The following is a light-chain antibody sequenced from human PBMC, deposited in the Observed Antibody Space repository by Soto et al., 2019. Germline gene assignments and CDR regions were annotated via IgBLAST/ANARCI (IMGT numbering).Light chain of an antibody. CDR1: SSDVGAYNY. CDR3: SSYTSSSTQV. CDR2: DVS. J-gene: IGLJ1*01. V-gene: IGLV2-11*01. Sequence: QSALTQPRSVSGSPGQSVTISCTGTSSDVGAYNYVSWYQQHPGKAPKLMIYDVSKRPSGVPDRFSGSKSGNTASLTISGLQAEDEADYYCSSYTSSSTQVFGTGTKLTVL.